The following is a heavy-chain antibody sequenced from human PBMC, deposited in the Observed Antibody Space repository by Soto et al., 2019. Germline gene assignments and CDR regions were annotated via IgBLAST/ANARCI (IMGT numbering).Heavy chain of an antibody. CDR1: GFTFSSYA. D-gene: IGHD4-4*01. Sequence: GGSLRLSCAASGFTFSSYAMHWVRQAPGKGLEWVAVISYDGSNKYYADSVKGRFTISRDNPKNTLYLQMNSLRAEDTAVYYCARDRAVTYYYYGMDVSGQGTTVTVS. CDR3: ARDRAVTYYYYGMDV. J-gene: IGHJ6*02. V-gene: IGHV3-30-3*01. CDR2: ISYDGSNK.